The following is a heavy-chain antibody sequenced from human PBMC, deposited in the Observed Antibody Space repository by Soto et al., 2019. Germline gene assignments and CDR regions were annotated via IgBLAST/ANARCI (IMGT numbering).Heavy chain of an antibody. J-gene: IGHJ4*02. CDR1: GFTFDDYA. CDR2: ISWNSGSI. V-gene: IGHV3-9*01. Sequence: PGGSLRLSCAASGFTFDDYAMHWVRQAPGKGLEWVSGISWNSGSIGYADSVKGRFTISRDNAKNSLYLQMNSLRAEDTALYYCAKDRGAVADYYFDYWGQGTLVTVSS. CDR3: AKDRGAVADYYFDY. D-gene: IGHD6-19*01.